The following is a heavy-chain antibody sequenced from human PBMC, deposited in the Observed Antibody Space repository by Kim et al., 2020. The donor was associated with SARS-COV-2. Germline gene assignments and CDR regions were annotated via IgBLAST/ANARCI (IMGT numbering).Heavy chain of an antibody. J-gene: IGHJ6*02. CDR1: GFTFNNYW. CDR2: IGFDGSST. Sequence: GGSLRLSCAVSGFTFNNYWINWVRHAPGMGLVWVSRIGFDGSSTNYPDSLKGGFTMSRGNAENTFYFQMNSRRAEDTAVYYCARGFFRDGSDVWGQGTTVTVSS. D-gene: IGHD3-10*01. V-gene: IGHV3-74*01. CDR3: ARGFFRDGSDV.